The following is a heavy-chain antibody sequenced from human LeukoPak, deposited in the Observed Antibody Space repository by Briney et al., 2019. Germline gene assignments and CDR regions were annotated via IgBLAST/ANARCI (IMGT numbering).Heavy chain of an antibody. D-gene: IGHD6-6*01. CDR2: IYHSGST. Sequence: SGTLSLTCAVSGGSISSSNWWSWVRQPPGKGLEWIGEIYHSGSTNYNPSLKSRVTISVDTSKNQFSLKLSSVTAADTAVYYCARYTSSNPYYYYMDVWGKGTTVTVSS. J-gene: IGHJ6*03. CDR1: GGSISSSNW. V-gene: IGHV4-4*02. CDR3: ARYTSSNPYYYYMDV.